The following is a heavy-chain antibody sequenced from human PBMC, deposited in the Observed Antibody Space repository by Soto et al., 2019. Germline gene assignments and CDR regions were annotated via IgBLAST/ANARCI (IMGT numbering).Heavy chain of an antibody. CDR2: ISPYNDYT. D-gene: IGHD3-16*01. Sequence: QVQLVQSAGEVKKPGASVKVSCKASGYTFIRYGITWVRQAPGQGLEWMGWISPYNDYTIYAQKLQGRVTMTTDTSXRTVYLDLRSLKSDDTAVXXCARGGYYDNTWGKLSHYGLDVWGQGTSVTVSS. CDR1: GYTFIRYG. J-gene: IGHJ6*02. V-gene: IGHV1-18*01. CDR3: ARGGYYDNTWGKLSHYGLDV.